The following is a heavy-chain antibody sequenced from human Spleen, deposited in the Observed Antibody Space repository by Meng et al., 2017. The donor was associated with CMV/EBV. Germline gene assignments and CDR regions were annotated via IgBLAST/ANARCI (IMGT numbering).Heavy chain of an antibody. CDR1: ASTFSSYP. V-gene: IGHV1-69*04. Sequence: SASTFSSYPCSWVRPGPGQGLVWIGSIIPTRDRAVYAQKFQGRVTITADSSAATANMGLSRLTSEDTAIYFCATERKWGSYTPDDDCWGQGTLVTVSS. CDR2: IIPTRDRA. D-gene: IGHD2-2*02. CDR3: ATERKWGSYTPDDDC. J-gene: IGHJ4*02.